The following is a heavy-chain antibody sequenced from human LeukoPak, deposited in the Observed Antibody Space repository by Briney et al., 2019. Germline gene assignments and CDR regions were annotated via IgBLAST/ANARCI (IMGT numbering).Heavy chain of an antibody. J-gene: IGHJ3*02. Sequence: GGSLRLSCAASGFTFSSYSMNWVRQAPGQGLEWVSSISSSSYIYYADSVKGRFTISRDNAKNSLYLQMSSLRAEDTAVYYCARDRYSGSYLGASDIWGQGTMVTVSS. CDR3: ARDRYSGSYLGASDI. D-gene: IGHD1-26*01. V-gene: IGHV3-21*01. CDR1: GFTFSSYS. CDR2: ISSSSYI.